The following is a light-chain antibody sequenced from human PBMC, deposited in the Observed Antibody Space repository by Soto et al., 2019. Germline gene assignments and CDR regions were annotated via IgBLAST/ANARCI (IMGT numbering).Light chain of an antibody. CDR2: KAS. Sequence: DIPVTQSLSTLSGSVGDRVTLTCLASQTISIWLAWYQQKPGKTPKLLIHKASTLKSGVPSRFSGSGSGTEFTLTISSLQPDDFATYYCQHYNSYSEAFGQGTMVAI. V-gene: IGKV1-5*03. CDR1: QTISIW. CDR3: QHYNSYSEA. J-gene: IGKJ1*01.